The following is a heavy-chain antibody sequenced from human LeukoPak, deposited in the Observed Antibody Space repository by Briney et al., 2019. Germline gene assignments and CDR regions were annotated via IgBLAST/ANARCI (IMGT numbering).Heavy chain of an antibody. D-gene: IGHD5-12*01. CDR2: IKQDGSEK. CDR1: GFTFSSYW. Sequence: GGSLRLSCAASGFTFSSYWMSWVRQAPGKGLEWVANIKQDGSEKYYVDSVKGRFTISRDNAKNSLYLQMNSLRAEDTAVYYCEAWIESQVVDVWGQGTTVSVSS. J-gene: IGHJ6*02. V-gene: IGHV3-7*01. CDR3: EAWIESQVVDV.